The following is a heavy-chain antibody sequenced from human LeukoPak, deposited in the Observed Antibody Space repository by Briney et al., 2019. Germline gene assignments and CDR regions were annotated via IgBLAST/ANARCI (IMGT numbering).Heavy chain of an antibody. Sequence: GGSLRLSCAASGFTFSSYAMHWVRQAPGKGLEYVSAISSNGGSTYYANSVKGRFTISRDNSKNTLYLQMGSLRAEDMAVYYCAREGGSSEGPNFDYWGQGTLVTVSS. CDR3: AREGGSSEGPNFDY. CDR1: GFTFSSYA. V-gene: IGHV3-64*01. J-gene: IGHJ4*02. D-gene: IGHD6-6*01. CDR2: ISSNGGST.